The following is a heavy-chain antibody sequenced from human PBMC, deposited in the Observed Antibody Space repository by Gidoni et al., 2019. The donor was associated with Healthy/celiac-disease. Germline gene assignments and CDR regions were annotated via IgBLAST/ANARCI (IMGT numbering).Heavy chain of an antibody. CDR3: ARRHGLNYDYVWGSYRSTRWGSFDY. Sequence: QVQLQQWGAGLLKPSETLSLTCSVYGGSFSGYYWSWIRQPPGKGLDWIGEINHSGSTNYNPSLKSRVTISVDTSKNQFSLKLSSVTAADTAVYYCARRHGLNYDYVWGSYRSTRWGSFDYWGQGTLVTVSS. CDR1: GGSFSGYY. J-gene: IGHJ4*02. D-gene: IGHD3-16*02. V-gene: IGHV4-34*01. CDR2: INHSGST.